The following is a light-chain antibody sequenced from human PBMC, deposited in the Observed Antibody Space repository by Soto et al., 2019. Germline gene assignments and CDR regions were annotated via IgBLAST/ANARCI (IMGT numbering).Light chain of an antibody. J-gene: IGKJ1*01. V-gene: IGKV1-5*03. CDR2: KAS. CDR3: QHYNSYSEA. CDR1: QTISSW. Sequence: IPMTPSPSTPSGSLRDRVTLPFRASQTISSWLAWYQQKPGKAPKLLIYKASTLKSGVPSRFSGSGSGTEFTLTISSLQPDDFATYYCQHYNSYSEAFGQGTKVDIK.